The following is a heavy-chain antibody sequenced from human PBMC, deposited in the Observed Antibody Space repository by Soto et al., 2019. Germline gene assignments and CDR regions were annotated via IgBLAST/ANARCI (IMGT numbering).Heavy chain of an antibody. V-gene: IGHV3-23*01. Sequence: EVQLLESGGGLVQPGGSLRLSCAASGFTFSSYAMSWVRQAPGKGLEWVSAIIGSGGSTYYADPVKGRFTISRDNSKITLYLQMNSLRAEDTAVYYCAKGRVAVTTGYWGQGTPVTVSS. CDR2: IIGSGGST. CDR3: AKGRVAVTTGY. CDR1: GFTFSSYA. D-gene: IGHD3-22*01. J-gene: IGHJ4*02.